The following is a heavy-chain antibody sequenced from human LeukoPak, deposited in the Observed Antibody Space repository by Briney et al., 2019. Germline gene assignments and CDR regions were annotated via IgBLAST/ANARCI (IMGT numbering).Heavy chain of an antibody. CDR2: ISYDGSNK. J-gene: IGHJ4*02. V-gene: IGHV3-30*18. D-gene: IGHD6-13*01. CDR1: GFTFSSYG. CDR3: AKGTLNAAAGKLDY. Sequence: GGSLRLSCAASGFTFSSYGMHWVRQAPGKGLEWVAVISYDGSNKYYADSVKGRFTISRDNSKNTLYLQMNSLRAEDTAVYYCAKGTLNAAAGKLDYWGQGTLVTVSS.